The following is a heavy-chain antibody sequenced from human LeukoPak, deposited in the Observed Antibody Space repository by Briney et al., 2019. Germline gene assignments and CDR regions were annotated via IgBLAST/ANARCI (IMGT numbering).Heavy chain of an antibody. CDR3: AREGLYYYDSSGRPHYYFDY. CDR2: INPSGGST. V-gene: IGHV1-46*01. Sequence: ASVKVSCKASGYTFTSYYMHWVRQAPGQGLEWMGIINPSGGSTSSAQRFQGRVTMTRDTSTSTVYMELSSLRSEDTAVYYCAREGLYYYDSSGRPHYYFDYWGQGTLVTVS. J-gene: IGHJ4*02. CDR1: GYTFTSYY. D-gene: IGHD3-22*01.